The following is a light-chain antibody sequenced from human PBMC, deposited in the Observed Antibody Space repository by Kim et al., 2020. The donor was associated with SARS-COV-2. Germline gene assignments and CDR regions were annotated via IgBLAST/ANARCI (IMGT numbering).Light chain of an antibody. CDR1: ETINSAY. CDR3: QQYGTAVYT. J-gene: IGKJ2*01. V-gene: IGKV3-20*01. CDR2: AAS. Sequence: SPGERATLSCRASETINSAYLAWYQQKPGQAPRLLIYAASRRATGIPDRFSGSGSGTDFTLTITRLAPEDFAVYYCQQYGTAVYTFGQGTKLEI.